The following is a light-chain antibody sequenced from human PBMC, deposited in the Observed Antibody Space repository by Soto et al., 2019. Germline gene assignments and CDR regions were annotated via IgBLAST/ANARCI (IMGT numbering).Light chain of an antibody. J-gene: IGKJ2*01. Sequence: DIQMTQSPSSLSASVGDRVTITCRASQSISSYLNSYQQKPGKAPKLLIYAASSLQSRVPSRFSGSGAGTDFTLTISSLQPADFATYYCQQSYSTPQTFGQGTKLEIK. CDR3: QQSYSTPQT. CDR2: AAS. V-gene: IGKV1-39*01. CDR1: QSISSY.